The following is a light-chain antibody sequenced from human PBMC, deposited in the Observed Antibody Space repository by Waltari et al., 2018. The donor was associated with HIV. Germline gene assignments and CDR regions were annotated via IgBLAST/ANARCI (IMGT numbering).Light chain of an antibody. V-gene: IGKV1-39*01. CDR1: QNIYSY. J-gene: IGKJ1*01. CDR2: AAG. Sequence: DILLTQSPSSLSASVGDRVTITCRASQNIYSYLNWYQQKPGKAPALLIDAAGSLHSCVPSRFSGSGYGTEFTLTISSLQPDDFATYYCQQSDSSFRTFGQGTKVDIK. CDR3: QQSDSSFRT.